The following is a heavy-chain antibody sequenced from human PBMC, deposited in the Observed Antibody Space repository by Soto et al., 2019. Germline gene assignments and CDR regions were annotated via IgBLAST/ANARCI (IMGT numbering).Heavy chain of an antibody. CDR3: ARRSGGEDYYYYGMDV. CDR2: IYYSGST. Sequence: SDTLSLTCTVSGGSLSSGGYYWSWIRQHPGKGLEWIGYIYYSGSTYYNPSLKSRVTISVDTSKNQFSLKLSSVTAADTAVYYCARRSGGEDYYYYGMDVWGQGTTVTVSS. CDR1: GGSLSSGGYY. D-gene: IGHD3-16*01. V-gene: IGHV4-31*03. J-gene: IGHJ6*02.